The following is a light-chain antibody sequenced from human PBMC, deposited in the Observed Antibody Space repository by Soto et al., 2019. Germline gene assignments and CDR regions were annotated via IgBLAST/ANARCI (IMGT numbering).Light chain of an antibody. J-gene: IGKJ1*01. CDR3: QQRSNWPRT. V-gene: IGKV3-11*01. CDR2: DAS. Sequence: EIVLTQSPATLSLSPGERATLSCRASQNINSYLAWFQQKPGQAPRLLIYDASNRATGISARFSGSWSGTDFTLTISSLEPEDFALYYCQQRSNWPRTFGQGTKVEIK. CDR1: QNINSY.